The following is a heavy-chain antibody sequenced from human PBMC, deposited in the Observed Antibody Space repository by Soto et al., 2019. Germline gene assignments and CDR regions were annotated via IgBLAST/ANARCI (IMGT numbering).Heavy chain of an antibody. D-gene: IGHD2-2*01. Sequence: SETLSLTCTVSGGSISSSSYYWGWIRQPPGEGLEWIGSIYYSGSTYYNPSLKSRVTISVDTSKNQFSLKLSSVTAADTAVYYCARGRTRRTLFAYWGQGTLVPVSS. V-gene: IGHV4-39*01. J-gene: IGHJ4*02. CDR1: GGSISSSSYY. CDR3: ARGRTRRTLFAY. CDR2: IYYSGST.